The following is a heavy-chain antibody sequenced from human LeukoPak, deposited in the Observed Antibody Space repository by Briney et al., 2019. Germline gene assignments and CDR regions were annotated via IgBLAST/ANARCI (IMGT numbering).Heavy chain of an antibody. J-gene: IGHJ6*02. D-gene: IGHD2-8*01. CDR2: INHSGST. Sequence: SETLSLTCAVYGGSFSGYYWSWIRQPPGKGLEWIGEINHSGSTNYNPSLKSRVTISVDTPKNQFSLKLSSVTAADTAVYYCARASCTNGVCWDYYYYGMDVWGQGTTVTVSS. CDR3: ARASCTNGVCWDYYYYGMDV. CDR1: GGSFSGYY. V-gene: IGHV4-34*01.